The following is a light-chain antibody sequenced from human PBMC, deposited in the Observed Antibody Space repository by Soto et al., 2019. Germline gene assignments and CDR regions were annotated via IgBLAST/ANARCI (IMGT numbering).Light chain of an antibody. Sequence: EIVMTQSPATLSLSPGEQATVSCRAIQSISSNLAWYQQKPGQAPRLLMFRTSSGATGFPARFSGSGSGTEFNLTISSLQSEDFGVYYCQQYNNWPRATFGGGTKVDIK. CDR2: RTS. CDR3: QQYNNWPRAT. CDR1: QSISSN. V-gene: IGKV3-15*01. J-gene: IGKJ4*01.